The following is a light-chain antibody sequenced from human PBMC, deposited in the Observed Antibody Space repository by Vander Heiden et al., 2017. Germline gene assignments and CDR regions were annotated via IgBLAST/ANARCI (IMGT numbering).Light chain of an antibody. J-gene: IGKJ2*01. V-gene: IGKV1-5*03. CDR3: QQYNSYPYT. CDR1: QSISSW. CDR2: KAS. Sequence: ITCRASQSISSWLAWYQQKPGKAPKLLIYKASSLESGVPSRFSGSGSGTEFTLTISSLQPDDFATYYCQQYNSYPYTFGQGTKLEIK.